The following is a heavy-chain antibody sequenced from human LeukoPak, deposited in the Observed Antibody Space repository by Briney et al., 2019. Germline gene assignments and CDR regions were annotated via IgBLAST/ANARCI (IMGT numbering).Heavy chain of an antibody. CDR3: ARTSPYSSSWYRTFYYYYYMDV. D-gene: IGHD6-13*01. CDR1: GYTFTSYG. V-gene: IGHV1-18*01. Sequence: ASVKVSCKASGYTFTSYGISWVRQAPGQGLEWMGWISAYNGNTNYAQKLQGRVTMTTDTSTSTAYMELRSLRSADTAVYYCARTSPYSSSWYRTFYYYYYMDVWGKGTTVTISS. CDR2: ISAYNGNT. J-gene: IGHJ6*03.